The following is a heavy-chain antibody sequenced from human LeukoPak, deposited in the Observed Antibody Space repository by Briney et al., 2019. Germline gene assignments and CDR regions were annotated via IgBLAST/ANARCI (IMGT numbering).Heavy chain of an antibody. J-gene: IGHJ3*02. D-gene: IGHD3-22*01. CDR3: ARDTQDYYDSSGYYYGAFDI. V-gene: IGHV1-18*01. Sequence: ASVKVSCKASGYTFTSYGISWVRQAPGQGLEWMGWISAYNGNTNYAQKLQGRVTMTTDTSTSTAYMELRSLRSDDTAVYYCARDTQDYYDSSGYYYGAFDIWGQGTMVTVSS. CDR2: ISAYNGNT. CDR1: GYTFTSYG.